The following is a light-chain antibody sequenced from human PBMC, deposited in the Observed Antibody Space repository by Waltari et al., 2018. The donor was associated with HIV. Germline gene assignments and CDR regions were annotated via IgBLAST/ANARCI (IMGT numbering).Light chain of an antibody. J-gene: IGLJ3*02. CDR3: AAWEDNQNGVL. CDR1: SSNNGSDT. Sequence: QSVLTQPPSASGPPGQRVTISSSGSSSNNGSDTVNRDQQLPGTAPKLLIYSNDQRASGVPDLFSGSKADTSACLAISGLEYEDEADYYGAAWEDNQNGVLFGGGTKLTV. CDR2: SND. V-gene: IGLV1-44*01.